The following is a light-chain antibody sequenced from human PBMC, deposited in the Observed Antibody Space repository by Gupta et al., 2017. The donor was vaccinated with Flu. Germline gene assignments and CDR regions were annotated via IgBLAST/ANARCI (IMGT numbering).Light chain of an antibody. CDR1: SSDVGGYNY. Sequence: QSALTQPRSVSGSPGQSVTISCTGTSSDVGGYNYVSWYQQRPGKAPKLMIYDVSKRPSGVPDRFSGSKSGNTASLTISWLQAEDEAEYYCCSYAGSYTPWVFGGGTKLTVL. J-gene: IGLJ3*02. V-gene: IGLV2-11*01. CDR2: DVS. CDR3: CSYAGSYTPWV.